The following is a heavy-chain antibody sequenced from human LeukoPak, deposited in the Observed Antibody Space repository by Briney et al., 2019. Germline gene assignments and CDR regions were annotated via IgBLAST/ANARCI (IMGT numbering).Heavy chain of an antibody. D-gene: IGHD3-9*01. V-gene: IGHV3-9*01. CDR2: ISWNSGSI. Sequence: LTGGSLRLSCAASGFTFDDYAMHWVRQAPGKGLEWVSGISWNSGSIGYADSVKGRFTISRDNAKNSLYLQMNSLRAEDTALYYCAKTYYDILTGYPVDAFDIWGQGTMVTVSS. J-gene: IGHJ3*02. CDR3: AKTYYDILTGYPVDAFDI. CDR1: GFTFDDYA.